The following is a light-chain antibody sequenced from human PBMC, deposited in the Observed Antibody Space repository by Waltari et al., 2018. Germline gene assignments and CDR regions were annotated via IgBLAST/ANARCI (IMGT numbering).Light chain of an antibody. CDR1: QSVSSY. Sequence: EIVLTQSPATLSLSPGESATLSCRASQSVSSYLAWYQQKPGQAPRLLIYDASNRPTGIPGRFSGSGSGTDFTLTISSLEPEDFEIYYCQQRSNWPPRYTFGQGTKLEIK. CDR3: QQRSNWPPRYT. CDR2: DAS. J-gene: IGKJ2*01. V-gene: IGKV3-11*01.